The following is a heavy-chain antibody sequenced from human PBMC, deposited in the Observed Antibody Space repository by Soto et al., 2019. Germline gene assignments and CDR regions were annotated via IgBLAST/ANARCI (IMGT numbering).Heavy chain of an antibody. Sequence: EVQVLESGGDLVHPGGSLRLSCAASGFTLNNYGMCWVRQAPGKGLEWASGISGSGGSTFYADSVKGRFTISRDNSKNTLYLQMNSLRVEDTAVYYCAKPARSGYDYTLDVWGQGTTVTVSS. V-gene: IGHV3-23*01. CDR1: GFTLNNYG. CDR2: ISGSGGST. D-gene: IGHD3-10*01. J-gene: IGHJ6*02. CDR3: AKPARSGYDYTLDV.